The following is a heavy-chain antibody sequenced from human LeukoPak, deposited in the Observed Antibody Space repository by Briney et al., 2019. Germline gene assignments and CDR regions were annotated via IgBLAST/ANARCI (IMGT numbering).Heavy chain of an antibody. CDR1: GGSISSYY. CDR2: IYYSGST. J-gene: IGHJ4*02. D-gene: IGHD3-10*01. Sequence: SETLSLTCTVSGGSISSYYWSWIRQPPGKGLEWIGYIYYSGSTNYNPSLKSRVTISVDTSKNQFSLKLSSVTAAGTAVYYCARSQYYGSGSLALDYWGQGTLVTVSS. V-gene: IGHV4-59*01. CDR3: ARSQYYGSGSLALDY.